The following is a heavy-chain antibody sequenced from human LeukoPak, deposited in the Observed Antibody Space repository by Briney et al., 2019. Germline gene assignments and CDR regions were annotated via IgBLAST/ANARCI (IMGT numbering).Heavy chain of an antibody. CDR1: GFTFSNYA. D-gene: IGHD2-21*01. J-gene: IGHJ4*02. V-gene: IGHV3-30*14. Sequence: GGSLRLSCAASGFTFSNYAIHWVRQAPGKGLEWVSVISYDGTNKYYADSVKGRFTISRDNPKNTLYLQMNSLRAEDTAVYYCARDLLLGYFDYWGQGTLVTVSS. CDR3: ARDLLLGYFDY. CDR2: ISYDGTNK.